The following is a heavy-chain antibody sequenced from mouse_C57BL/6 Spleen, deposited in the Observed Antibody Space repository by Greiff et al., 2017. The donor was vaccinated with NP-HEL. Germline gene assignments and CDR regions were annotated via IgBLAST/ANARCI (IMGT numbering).Heavy chain of an antibody. D-gene: IGHD1-1*01. CDR2: IDPENGDT. J-gene: IGHJ3*01. CDR1: GFNIKDDY. CDR3: TTKVYVSSYEGFAY. Sequence: EVQLQQSGAELVRPGASVKLSCTASGFNIKDDYMHWVKQRPEQGLEWIGWIDPENGDTEYASKFQGKATITADTSSNPAYLHLSSLTSEDTAVYYCTTKVYVSSYEGFAYWGQGTLVTVSA. V-gene: IGHV14-4*01.